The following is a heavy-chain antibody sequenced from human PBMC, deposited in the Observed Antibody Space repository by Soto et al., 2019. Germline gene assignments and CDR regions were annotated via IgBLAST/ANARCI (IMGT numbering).Heavy chain of an antibody. CDR1: GFTFDDYA. CDR2: ISWNSGSI. Sequence: EVQLVESGGGLVQPGRSLRLSCAASGFTFDDYAMHWVRQAPGKGLEWVSGISWNSGSIGYADSVKGRFTISRDNAKNSLYLQMNSLRAEDTALYYCAKAYTVTNWFAPWGQGTLVTVSS. J-gene: IGHJ5*02. V-gene: IGHV3-9*01. D-gene: IGHD4-17*01. CDR3: AKAYTVTNWFAP.